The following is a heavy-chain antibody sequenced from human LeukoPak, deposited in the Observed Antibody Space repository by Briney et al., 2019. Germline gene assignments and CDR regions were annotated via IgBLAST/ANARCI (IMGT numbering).Heavy chain of an antibody. CDR1: GYTFTGYY. CDR3: ARPLGTRGLGFGI. D-gene: IGHD7-27*01. CDR2: INPNSGGT. Sequence: ASVKVSCKASGYTFTGYYMHWVRQAPGQGLEWMGWINPNSGGTNYAQKFQGRVTMTRDTSISTAYMELSRLRSDDTAVYYCARPLGTRGLGFGIWGQGTMVTVSS. V-gene: IGHV1-2*02. J-gene: IGHJ3*02.